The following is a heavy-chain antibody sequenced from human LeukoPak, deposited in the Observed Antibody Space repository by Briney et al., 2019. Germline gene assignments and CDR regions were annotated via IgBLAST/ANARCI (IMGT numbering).Heavy chain of an antibody. CDR2: ISSSSSYI. CDR3: AKSRGPTSIAVAEED. CDR1: GFTLCSVS. D-gene: IGHD6-19*01. Sequence: TGGSLRHSRAPSGFTLCSVSMHGVPPAPEGGGGWGSSISSSSSYIIYADSVKGRFTISRDNVKNSLYLQMNSVRAEDTALYYCAKSRGPTSIAVAEEDWGQGGLVTVSS. V-gene: IGHV3-21*01. J-gene: IGHJ4*02.